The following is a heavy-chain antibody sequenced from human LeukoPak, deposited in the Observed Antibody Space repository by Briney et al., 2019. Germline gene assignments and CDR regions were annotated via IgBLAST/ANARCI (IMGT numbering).Heavy chain of an antibody. J-gene: IGHJ4*02. CDR3: GTVFDH. Sequence: GGSLRLSCAASGFTFTNYWMHWVRQAPGRGLVWVSRIDIDGTGTSYADSVKGRFTISRDNAKNTVSLQMNSLKAEDTAVYYCGTVFDHWGPGILITVSS. CDR1: GFTFTNYW. V-gene: IGHV3-74*01. CDR2: IDIDGTGT.